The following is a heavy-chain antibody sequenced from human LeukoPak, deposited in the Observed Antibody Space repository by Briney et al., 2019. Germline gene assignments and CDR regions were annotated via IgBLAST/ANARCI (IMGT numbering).Heavy chain of an antibody. V-gene: IGHV3-30*02. CDR3: AKDNPAWGAFDI. Sequence: PGGSLRLSCAASGFTFSSYWMHWVRQAPGKGLEWVAVIWYGGSNKYYADSVKGRFTISRDNSKNTLYLQMNSLRAEDTAVYYCAKDNPAWGAFDIWGQGTMVTVSS. CDR1: GFTFSSYW. CDR2: IWYGGSNK. D-gene: IGHD3-16*01. J-gene: IGHJ3*02.